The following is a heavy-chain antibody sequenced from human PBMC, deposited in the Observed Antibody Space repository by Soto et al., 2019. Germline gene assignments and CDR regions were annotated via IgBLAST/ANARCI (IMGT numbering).Heavy chain of an antibody. V-gene: IGHV3-7*05. CDR3: ARDGFPYYDFWSGYSDRYYYYVMDV. D-gene: IGHD3-3*01. CDR2: IKQDGSEK. CDR1: GGKIISYG. J-gene: IGHJ6*02. Sequence: RVRRAAAGGKIISYGRSWVSKKKGKGLEWVANIKQDGSEKYYVDSVKGRFTISRDNAKNSLYLQMNSLRAENTAVYYCARDGFPYYDFWSGYSDRYYYYVMDVWGHGTTVTV.